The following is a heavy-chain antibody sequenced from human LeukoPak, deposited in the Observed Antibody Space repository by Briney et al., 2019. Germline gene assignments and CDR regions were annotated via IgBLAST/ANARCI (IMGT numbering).Heavy chain of an antibody. V-gene: IGHV3-23*01. Sequence: GGSLRLSCAASGFTFSSYAMSWVRQAPGKGLQWVSGIAVSDGRTYYADSVKGRFTISRDNSKNTLYLQMNSLRAEDTAVYYCAKGGWLEKDWGQGTLVTVSS. CDR1: GFTFSSYA. CDR2: IAVSDGRT. J-gene: IGHJ1*01. D-gene: IGHD3-22*01. CDR3: AKGGWLEKD.